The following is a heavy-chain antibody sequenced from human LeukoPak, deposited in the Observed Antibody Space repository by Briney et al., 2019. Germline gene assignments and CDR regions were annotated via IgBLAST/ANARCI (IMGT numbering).Heavy chain of an antibody. CDR3: ARREVATEIWTGPLDNWFDP. CDR2: IYYSGST. Sequence: SETLSLTCTVSGGSISSYYWSWIRQPPGKGLEWIAYIYYSGSTNYNPSLKSRVTISVDTSKNQFSLKLSSVTAADTAVYYCARREVATEIWTGPLDNWFDPWGQGTLVTVSS. V-gene: IGHV4-59*08. D-gene: IGHD3/OR15-3a*01. CDR1: GGSISSYY. J-gene: IGHJ5*02.